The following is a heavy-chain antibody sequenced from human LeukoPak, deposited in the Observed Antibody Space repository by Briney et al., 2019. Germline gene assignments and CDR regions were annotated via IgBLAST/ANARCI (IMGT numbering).Heavy chain of an antibody. CDR3: ARGERFLEWLPMKRPHAFDI. V-gene: IGHV1-18*01. CDR1: GYTFTGYG. D-gene: IGHD3-3*01. J-gene: IGHJ3*02. Sequence: AASVKVSCKASGYTFTGYGISWVRQAPGQGLEWMGWISAYNGNTNYAQKLQGRVTMITDTSTSTAYMELRSLRSDDTAVYYCARGERFLEWLPMKRPHAFDIWGQGTMVTVSS. CDR2: ISAYNGNT.